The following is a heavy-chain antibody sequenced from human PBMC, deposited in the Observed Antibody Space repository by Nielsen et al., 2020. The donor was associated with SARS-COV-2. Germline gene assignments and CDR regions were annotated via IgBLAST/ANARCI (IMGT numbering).Heavy chain of an antibody. D-gene: IGHD2-15*01. J-gene: IGHJ4*02. V-gene: IGHV3-11*05. CDR2: ISSSSSYT. Sequence: GESLKISCAASGFTFSDYYMSWIRQAPGKGLEWVSYISSSSSYTNYADSVKGRFTISRDNAKNSLYLQMNSLRAEDTAVYYCARVGDSTWDFDYWGQGTLVTVPS. CDR3: ARVGDSTWDFDY. CDR1: GFTFSDYY.